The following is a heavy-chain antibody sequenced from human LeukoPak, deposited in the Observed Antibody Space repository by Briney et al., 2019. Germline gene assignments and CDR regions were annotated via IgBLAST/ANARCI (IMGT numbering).Heavy chain of an antibody. V-gene: IGHV6-1*01. J-gene: IGHJ5*02. CDR2: TYYRSKWYN. D-gene: IGHD6-6*01. CDR3: ASGAGGGEYSDSWFDP. Sequence: SQTLSLTCAISGDSVSSNSAAWNWIRQSPSRGLEWLGRTYYRSKWYNDYAVSVKSRITINPDTSKNQFSLQLNSVTPEDTAVYYCASGAGGGEYSDSWFDPWGQGTLVTVSS. CDR1: GDSVSSNSAA.